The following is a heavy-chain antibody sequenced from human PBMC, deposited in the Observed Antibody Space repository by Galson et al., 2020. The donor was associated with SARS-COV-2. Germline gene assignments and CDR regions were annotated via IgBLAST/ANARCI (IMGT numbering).Heavy chain of an antibody. CDR2: INTNTGNP. D-gene: IGHD6-13*01. CDR3: AREVVLAAAGPVDEITYYYYYYCMDV. J-gene: IGHJ6*02. V-gene: IGHV7-4-1*02. Sequence: ASVKVSCKASGYTFTSYAMNWVRQAPGQGLEWMGWINTNTGNPTYAQGFTGRFVFSLDTSVSTAYLQISSLKAEDTAVYYCAREVVLAAAGPVDEITYYYYYYCMDVWGQGTTVTVAS. CDR1: GYTFTSYA.